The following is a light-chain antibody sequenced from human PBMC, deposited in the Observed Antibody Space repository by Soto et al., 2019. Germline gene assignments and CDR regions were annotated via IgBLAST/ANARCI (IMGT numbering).Light chain of an antibody. CDR1: SNDVGSYNL. Sequence: SALTQPASVSGSPGQSITISCTGTSNDVGSYNLVSWYQHHPGKAPKLMIFEGSKRPSGVSNRFSGSKSGNTASLTISGLQAEDEADIYCCSYAGSNYYVFGTGTKVTVL. CDR3: CSYAGSNYYV. CDR2: EGS. V-gene: IGLV2-23*01. J-gene: IGLJ1*01.